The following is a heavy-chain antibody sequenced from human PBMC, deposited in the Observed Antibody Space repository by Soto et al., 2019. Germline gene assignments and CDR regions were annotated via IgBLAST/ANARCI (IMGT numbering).Heavy chain of an antibody. CDR1: GGTFSSYP. V-gene: IGHV1-69*01. CDR2: IIPIFGTT. CDR3: ARPRTTATTKGYDY. Sequence: QVQLVQSGAEVKKPGSSVRVSCKASGGTFSSYPIGWVRQAPGQGLEWMGLIIPIFGTTNYAQRFQGRVTISADESTSTAYMALSSLRYEDTAVYFCARPRTTATTKGYDYWGQGTLVTVSS. D-gene: IGHD1-1*01. J-gene: IGHJ4*02.